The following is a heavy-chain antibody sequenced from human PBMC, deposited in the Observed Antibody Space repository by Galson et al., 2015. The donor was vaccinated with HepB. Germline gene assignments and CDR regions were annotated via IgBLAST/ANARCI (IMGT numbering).Heavy chain of an antibody. J-gene: IGHJ4*02. CDR2: IIQDGSEK. CDR3: ASGDYYGSGRALGGTYYFDY. Sequence: SLRLSCAVSGFIFNDYWMSWVRQAPGKGLEWVANIIQDGSEKKYGDAVKGRFTISRDNSKNSLFLQMNSLRAEDTAVYYCASGDYYGSGRALGGTYYFDYWGQGTLVTVSS. CDR1: GFIFNDYW. D-gene: IGHD3-10*01. V-gene: IGHV3-7*03.